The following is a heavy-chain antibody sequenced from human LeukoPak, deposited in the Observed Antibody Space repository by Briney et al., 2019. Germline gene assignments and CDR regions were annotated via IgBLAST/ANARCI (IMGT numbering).Heavy chain of an antibody. Sequence: GGSLRLSCAASGFTVSRNYMSWVRQAPGKGLEWVSVIYSGGRTYYADSVKGRFTISRDNSKNTLYHQMNRLRAEDTAVYYCARDLGYSSGPNYWGQGTRVTVSS. CDR3: ARDLGYSSGPNY. CDR2: IYSGGRT. D-gene: IGHD6-19*01. J-gene: IGHJ4*02. V-gene: IGHV3-66*01. CDR1: GFTVSRNY.